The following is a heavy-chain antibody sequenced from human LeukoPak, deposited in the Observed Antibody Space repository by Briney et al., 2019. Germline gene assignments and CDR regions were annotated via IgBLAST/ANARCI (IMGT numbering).Heavy chain of an antibody. CDR3: VRDRRDGKNLAYHFDF. CDR1: GFTFSSYA. D-gene: IGHD5-24*01. V-gene: IGHV3-30-3*01. Sequence: GGSLRLSCAASGFTFSSYAMHWVRQAPGRGLEWVAVMSYDGTSEYYADSVRGRFTISSDHSQNMMYLQMSGLRDEETALYSCVRDRRDGKNLAYHFDFWGQGTLVTVSS. J-gene: IGHJ4*02. CDR2: MSYDGTSE.